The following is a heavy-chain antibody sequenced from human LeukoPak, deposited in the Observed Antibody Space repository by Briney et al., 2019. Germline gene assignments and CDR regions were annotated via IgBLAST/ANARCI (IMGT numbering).Heavy chain of an antibody. CDR2: INPNSGGT. J-gene: IGHJ4*02. Sequence: ASVKVSCKASGYTFTTYGTTGGRRPLEQGLEWMGWINPNSGGTNYAQKLQGRVTMTTDTSTSTAYMELRSLRSDDTAVYYCARGIVLIDYWGQGTLVTVSS. CDR1: GYTFTTYG. V-gene: IGHV1-18*01. CDR3: ARGIVLIDY. D-gene: IGHD2-8*01.